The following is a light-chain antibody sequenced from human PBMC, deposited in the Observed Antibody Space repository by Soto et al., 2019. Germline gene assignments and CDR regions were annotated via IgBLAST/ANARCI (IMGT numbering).Light chain of an antibody. V-gene: IGKV3-20*01. J-gene: IGKJ1*01. CDR2: GAS. Sequence: EIVLTQSPGTLSLSPGERATLSCRASQSVSSSYLAWYQQKPGQAPRLLIYGASSRATGIPDRFSGSGSGTDFTLTISRLDPDDFAVYYCHQDGSSPPWAFGQGIKVEIK. CDR3: HQDGSSPPWA. CDR1: QSVSSSY.